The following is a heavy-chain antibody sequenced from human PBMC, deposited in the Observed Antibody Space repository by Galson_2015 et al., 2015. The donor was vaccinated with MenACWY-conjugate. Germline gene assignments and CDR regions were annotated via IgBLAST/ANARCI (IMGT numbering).Heavy chain of an antibody. D-gene: IGHD6-6*01. CDR1: GGTFSNYG. Sequence: SVKVSCKASGGTFSNYGFSWVRQAPGQGLEWMGRVIPMLGIANYAQKFNGRVTIIADKSTSTAYIELSSLRSEDTAVYYCARDMDNSSHLGYEYYGLDVWGQGTTVTVSS. CDR3: ARDMDNSSHLGYEYYGLDV. CDR2: VIPMLGIA. V-gene: IGHV1-69*04. J-gene: IGHJ6*02.